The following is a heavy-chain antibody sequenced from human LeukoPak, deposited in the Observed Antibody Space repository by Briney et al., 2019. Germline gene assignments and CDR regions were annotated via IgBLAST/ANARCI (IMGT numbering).Heavy chain of an antibody. CDR1: GYTFTSYG. Sequence: ASVKVSCKASGYTFTSYGITWVRQAPGQGLEWVGWINPNSGGTNYAQKFQGWVTMTRDTSISTAYMELSRLRSDDTAVYYCARSPLKYVLRYFDWLPYGILDVWGQGTTVTVSS. V-gene: IGHV1-2*04. CDR2: INPNSGGT. D-gene: IGHD3-9*01. CDR3: ARSPLKYVLRYFDWLPYGILDV. J-gene: IGHJ6*02.